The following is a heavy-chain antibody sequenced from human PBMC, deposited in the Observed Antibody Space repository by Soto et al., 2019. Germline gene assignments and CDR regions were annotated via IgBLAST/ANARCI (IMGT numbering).Heavy chain of an antibody. D-gene: IGHD6-19*01. Sequence: ASVKVSCKASGYTFTSYDINWVRQATGQGLEWMGWMNPNSGNTGYAQKFQGRVTMTRNTSISTAYMELSSLRSEDTAVYYCARVFSVAGRPGRWFDLWGKGTLVPVSS. CDR1: GYTFTSYD. CDR3: ARVFSVAGRPGRWFDL. V-gene: IGHV1-8*01. CDR2: MNPNSGNT. J-gene: IGHJ5*02.